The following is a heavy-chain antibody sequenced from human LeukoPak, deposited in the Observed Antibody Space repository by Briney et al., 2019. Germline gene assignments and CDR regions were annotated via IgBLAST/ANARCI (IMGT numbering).Heavy chain of an antibody. J-gene: IGHJ4*02. CDR1: GYTFTGYY. CDR3: ARRARYSSGWYWVDY. D-gene: IGHD6-19*01. CDR2: INPNSGGT. V-gene: IGHV1-2*02. Sequence: RGASVKVSCKASGYTFTGYYMHWVRQAPGQGLEWMGWINPNSGGTNYAQKFQGRVTMTRDTSISTAYMELSRLRSDDTAVYYCARRARYSSGWYWVDYWGQGTLVTVSS.